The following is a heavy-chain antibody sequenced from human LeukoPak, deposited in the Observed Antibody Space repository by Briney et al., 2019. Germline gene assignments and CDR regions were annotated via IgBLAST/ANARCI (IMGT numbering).Heavy chain of an antibody. CDR2: IIPIFGIA. CDR1: GGTFSSYA. J-gene: IGHJ4*02. D-gene: IGHD3-9*01. V-gene: IGHV1-69*04. Sequence: ASVKVSCKASGGTFSSYAISWVRQAPGQGLEWMGRIIPIFGIANYAQKFQGRVTITADKSTSTAYMELSSLRSEDTAVYYCARDKNYDILTGYYKEYYFDYWGQGTLATVSS. CDR3: ARDKNYDILTGYYKEYYFDY.